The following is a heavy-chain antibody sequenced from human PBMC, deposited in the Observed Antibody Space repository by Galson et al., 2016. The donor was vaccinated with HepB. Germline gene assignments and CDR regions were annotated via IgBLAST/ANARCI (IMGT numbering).Heavy chain of an antibody. Sequence: ETLSLTCSIFGGSISSYYWTWMRQPPGKGLEWIGNIYFTGGTNYNPSLKSRVTISLDTSRNQFTLKLTSVTAADSALYYCARGNEYSSPFYYYYAMDVWGQGTTVTVSS. D-gene: IGHD6-6*01. CDR2: IYFTGGT. V-gene: IGHV4-59*01. J-gene: IGHJ6*02. CDR1: GGSISSYY. CDR3: ARGNEYSSPFYYYYAMDV.